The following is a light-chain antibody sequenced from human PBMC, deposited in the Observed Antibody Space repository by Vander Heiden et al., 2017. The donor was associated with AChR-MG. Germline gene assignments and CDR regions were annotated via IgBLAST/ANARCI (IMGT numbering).Light chain of an antibody. Sequence: IVLTQSPATLSLSPGERATLSCRASQSVKFYLAWYQQKSGQAPRLLIYDVSSRATGIPARFSGSGSGTDFTLTISSLEPEDFAVYYCQQRYSWPLTFGGGTKVEIK. V-gene: IGKV3-11*01. CDR1: QSVKFY. J-gene: IGKJ4*01. CDR2: DVS. CDR3: QQRYSWPLT.